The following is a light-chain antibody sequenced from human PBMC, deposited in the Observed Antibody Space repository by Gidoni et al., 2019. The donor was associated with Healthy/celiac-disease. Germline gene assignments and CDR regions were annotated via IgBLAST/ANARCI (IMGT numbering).Light chain of an antibody. CDR3: QQRSNWPPIT. CDR1: QSVSSY. CDR2: DAS. V-gene: IGKV3-11*01. J-gene: IGKJ5*01. Sequence: DIVLPQCPATLSLSPGERATLSCRASQSVSSYLAWYQQKPGQAPRLLIYDASNRATGIPARFSGSGSGTDFTLTISSLEPEDFAVYYCQQRSNWPPITFGQGTRLEIK.